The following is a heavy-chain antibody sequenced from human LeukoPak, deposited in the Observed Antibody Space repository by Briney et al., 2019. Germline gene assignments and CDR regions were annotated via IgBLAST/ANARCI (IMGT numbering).Heavy chain of an antibody. CDR1: GGAINSSNW. CDR3: ARGRDSSGWYLWSGPFGYDAFDI. CDR2: IYHSGST. D-gene: IGHD6-19*01. J-gene: IGHJ3*02. Sequence: ALNVCLTGAVSGGAINSSNWWRWVRQPPGKGLEWIGEIYHSGSTNYNPSLKSRVTISVDKSKNQFSLKLSSVTAADTAVYYCARGRDSSGWYLWSGPFGYDAFDIWGQGTMVTVSS. V-gene: IGHV4-4*02.